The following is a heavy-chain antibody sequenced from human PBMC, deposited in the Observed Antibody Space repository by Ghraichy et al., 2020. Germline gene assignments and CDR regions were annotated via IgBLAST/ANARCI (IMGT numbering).Heavy chain of an antibody. CDR3: AKAKWGATTSFDH. CDR2: ISGSGGRT. J-gene: IGHJ4*02. D-gene: IGHD1-26*01. V-gene: IGHV3-23*01. CDR1: GFTFSSYA. Sequence: GGSLRLSCAASGFTFSSYAMSWVRQAPGKGLEWVSAISGSGGRTYYADSVKGRFTISRDNSKNTLYLQMNSLRAEDTAVYYCAKAKWGATTSFDHWGQGTLVTVSS.